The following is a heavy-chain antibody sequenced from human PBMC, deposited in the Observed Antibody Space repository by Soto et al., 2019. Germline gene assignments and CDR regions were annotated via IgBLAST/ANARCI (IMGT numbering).Heavy chain of an antibody. CDR1: GFTFSNYA. Sequence: QVQLVESGGGVVQPGRSLRLSCAASGFTFSNYAMHWVRQAPGKGLEWVAVISYDGSNKYDADSVKGRFTISRDNSKNTVYLQMNRRRAEDTAVYYCEGERSHSSSPYFEYWGQGTLVTVSS. J-gene: IGHJ4*02. CDR3: EGERSHSSSPYFEY. V-gene: IGHV3-30-3*01. D-gene: IGHD6-6*01. CDR2: ISYDGSNK.